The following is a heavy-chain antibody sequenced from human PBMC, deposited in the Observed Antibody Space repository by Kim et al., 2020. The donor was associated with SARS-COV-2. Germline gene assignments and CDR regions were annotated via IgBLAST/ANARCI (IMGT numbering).Heavy chain of an antibody. CDR3: ARARSHSNYYYYYMDV. J-gene: IGHJ6*03. CDR2: INPSGGST. CDR1: GYTFTSYY. Sequence: ASVKVSCKASGYTFTSYYMHWVRQAPGQGLEWMGIINPSGGSTSYAQKFQGRVTMTRDTSTSTVYMELSSLRSEDTAVYYCARARSHSNYYYYYMDVWGKGTTVTVSS. D-gene: IGHD4-4*01. V-gene: IGHV1-46*01.